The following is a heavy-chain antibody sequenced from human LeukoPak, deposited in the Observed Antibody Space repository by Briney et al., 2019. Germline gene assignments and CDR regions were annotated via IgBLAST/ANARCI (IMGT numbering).Heavy chain of an antibody. Sequence: KPSETLSLTCTVSGGSISSYYWSWIRQPAGKGLEWIGRIYTSGSTNYNPSLKSRVTMSVDTSKNQFSLKLSSVTAADTAVYYCARISRDQRLRDWFDPWGQGTLVTVSS. CDR1: GGSISSYY. V-gene: IGHV4-4*07. CDR3: ARISRDQRLRDWFDP. D-gene: IGHD6-25*01. CDR2: IYTSGST. J-gene: IGHJ5*02.